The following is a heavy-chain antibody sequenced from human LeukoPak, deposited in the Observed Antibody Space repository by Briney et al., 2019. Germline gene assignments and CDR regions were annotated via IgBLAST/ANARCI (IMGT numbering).Heavy chain of an antibody. D-gene: IGHD6-19*01. CDR1: GFTFSSYW. Sequence: GGSLRLSCAASGFTFSSYWMSWVRQAPGKGLEWVANIKQDGSEKYYVDSVKGRFTISRDNAKNSLYLQMNSLRAEDTAVYYCARDRVVEQWLVRGYYYYGMDVWGQGTTVTVSS. CDR3: ARDRVVEQWLVRGYYYYGMDV. V-gene: IGHV3-7*01. J-gene: IGHJ6*02. CDR2: IKQDGSEK.